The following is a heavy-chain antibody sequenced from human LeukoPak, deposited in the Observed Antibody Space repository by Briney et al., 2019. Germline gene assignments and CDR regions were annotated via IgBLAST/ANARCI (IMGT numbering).Heavy chain of an antibody. V-gene: IGHV3-23*01. CDR2: MALSGGPT. D-gene: IGHD1-26*01. CDR1: GFNFSAYA. CDR3: ARDFSLVVGASDS. Sequence: GGSLRLSCAASGFNFSAYAMAWVRRPPGRGLEWVSTMALSGGPTHYADAVEGRFTISRDDSKSTLYLHINNLRAEDMAVYYCARDFSLVVGASDSWGKGTLVTVSS. J-gene: IGHJ5*02.